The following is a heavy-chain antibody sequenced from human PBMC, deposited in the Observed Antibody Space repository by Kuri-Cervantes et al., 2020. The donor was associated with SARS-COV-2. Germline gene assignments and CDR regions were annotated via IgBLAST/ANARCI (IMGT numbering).Heavy chain of an antibody. J-gene: IGHJ4*02. CDR3: ARTLDYYGSGTYCFDY. CDR1: GSSVSSGSHY. CDR2: IYYSGST. D-gene: IGHD3-10*01. Sequence: ESLKISCIVSGSSVSSGSHYWSWLRQPPGKGLEWIGYIYYSGSTKYNPSLKSRVTMSVDTSKNQFSLKLNSVTPADTAVYYCARTLDYYGSGTYCFDYWGQGTLVTVSS. V-gene: IGHV4-61*01.